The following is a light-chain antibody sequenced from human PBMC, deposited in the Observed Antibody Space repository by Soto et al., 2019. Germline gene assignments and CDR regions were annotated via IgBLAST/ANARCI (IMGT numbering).Light chain of an antibody. CDR2: TAS. J-gene: IGKJ3*01. CDR1: QDIRNY. Sequence: DLQMTQSPSSLSASVGDRVTITCHASQDIRNYLNWYQQKPGKAPKLLIYTASSLQSGVPSRFSGGGSGTDFTFTISTLQPDDIATYFCQQFDYLPFTFGPGTTVDIK. V-gene: IGKV1-33*01. CDR3: QQFDYLPFT.